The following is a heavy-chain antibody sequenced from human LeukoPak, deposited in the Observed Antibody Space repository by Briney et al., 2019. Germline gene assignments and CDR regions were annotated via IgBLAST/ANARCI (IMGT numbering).Heavy chain of an antibody. J-gene: IGHJ1*01. CDR3: SLEGSSWYRYFQH. Sequence: GGSLRLSCAASGFTFRTYWTSWVRQAPGKGLEWVANIKQDGSEEYYVDSVKGRFTISRDNAKNSLYLQMNSLRAEDTAVYYSSLEGSSWYRYFQHWGQGTLVTVSS. D-gene: IGHD6-13*01. CDR2: IKQDGSEE. V-gene: IGHV3-7*05. CDR1: GFTFRTYW.